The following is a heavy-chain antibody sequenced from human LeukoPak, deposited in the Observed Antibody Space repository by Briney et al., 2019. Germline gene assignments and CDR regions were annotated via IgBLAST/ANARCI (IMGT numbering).Heavy chain of an antibody. CDR2: IYYRGST. V-gene: IGHV4-39*02. CDR3: ARLGTWTTGGNSVDY. Sequence: PSETLSLTCTVSGGSISSGGYYWGWIRQPPGKGLEWIGSIYYRGSTYYNPSLKSRVTISVDTSKNHFSLKVSSVTAADTAVYYCARLGTWTTGGNSVDYWGQGTLVTVSS. CDR1: GGSISSGGYY. D-gene: IGHD4-23*01. J-gene: IGHJ4*02.